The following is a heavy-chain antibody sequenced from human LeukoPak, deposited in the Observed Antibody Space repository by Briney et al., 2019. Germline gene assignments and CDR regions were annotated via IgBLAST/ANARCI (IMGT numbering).Heavy chain of an antibody. CDR1: GGSISSSSYY. J-gene: IGHJ6*03. Sequence: PSETLSLTCTVSGGSISSSSYYWGWIRQPPGKGLEWIGSIYYSGSTYYNPSLKSRVTISVDTSKNQFSLKLSSVPAADTAVYYCASSGPPPDYYMDVWGKGTTVTVSS. CDR3: ASSGPPPDYYMDV. D-gene: IGHD2-15*01. CDR2: IYYSGST. V-gene: IGHV4-39*01.